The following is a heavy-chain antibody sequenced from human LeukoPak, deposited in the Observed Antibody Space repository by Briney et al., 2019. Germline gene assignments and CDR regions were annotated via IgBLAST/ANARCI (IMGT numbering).Heavy chain of an antibody. CDR3: ARDYYGSGKGWFDP. V-gene: IGHV4-59*01. CDR2: NNRNT. D-gene: IGHD3-10*01. CDR1: GDSISSYY. Sequence: SETLSLTCTVSGDSISSYYWSWIRQPPGKGLEWIGYNNRNTKYNPSLKSRVSLSLDTSKNEFSLNLSSVTAADTAVYYCARDYYGSGKGWFDPWGQGTLVTVSS. J-gene: IGHJ5*02.